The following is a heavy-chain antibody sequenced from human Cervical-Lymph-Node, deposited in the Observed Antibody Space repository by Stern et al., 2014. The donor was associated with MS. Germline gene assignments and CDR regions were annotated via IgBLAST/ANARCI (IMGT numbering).Heavy chain of an antibody. D-gene: IGHD2-2*03. J-gene: IGHJ4*02. V-gene: IGHV5-51*03. CDR3: ARLSMSWIDSWVIS. CDR2: IYPGDSDT. CDR1: ENSFTSHW. Sequence: EVQLVESGAVVKRPGESLQISCQGSENSFTSHWIGWVRQIPGKGLAWVGLIYPGDSDTRYSPSFQGQVTISADKSMNTAYLHWSSLKASDNAMYYCARLSMSWIDSWVISWGQGTLVTVSA.